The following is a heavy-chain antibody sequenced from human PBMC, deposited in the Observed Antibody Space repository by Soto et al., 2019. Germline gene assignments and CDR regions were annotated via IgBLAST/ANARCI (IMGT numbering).Heavy chain of an antibody. CDR2: ISSSSSYT. CDR1: GFTFSDYY. Sequence: GGSLRLSCAASGFTFSDYYMSWIRQAPGKGLEWVSYISSSSSYTNYADSVKGRFTISRDNAKNSLYLQMNSLRAEDTAVYYCARRYGGNSGYYFDYWGQGTLVTVSS. V-gene: IGHV3-11*06. D-gene: IGHD4-17*01. J-gene: IGHJ4*02. CDR3: ARRYGGNSGYYFDY.